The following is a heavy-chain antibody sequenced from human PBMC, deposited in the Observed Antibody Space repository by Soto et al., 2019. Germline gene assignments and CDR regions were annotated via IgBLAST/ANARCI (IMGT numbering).Heavy chain of an antibody. CDR2: IYYSGST. D-gene: IGHD1-1*01. V-gene: IGHV4-59*01. CDR3: ARSLEGMDV. Sequence: SETLSLTCTVSGGSISSYYWSWIRQPPGKGLEWIGYIYYSGSTNYNPSLKSRVTISVDTSKNQFSLKLSSVTAADTAVYYCARSLEGMDVWGQGTTVTVSS. CDR1: GGSISSYY. J-gene: IGHJ6*02.